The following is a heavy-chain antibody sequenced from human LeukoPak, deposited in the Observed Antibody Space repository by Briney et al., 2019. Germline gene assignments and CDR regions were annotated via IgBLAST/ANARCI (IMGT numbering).Heavy chain of an antibody. CDR2: TSLDGSNK. CDR1: GFSFTNHD. CDR3: ARDLTLGKPDYFDH. D-gene: IGHD7-27*01. Sequence: PGGSLRLSCVASGFSFTNHDIHWVRQAPGRGLEWVAVTSLDGSNKLYTDTVRGRFIISRDNSKNTVYLQMDSLRAEDTAVYYCARDLTLGKPDYFDHWGQGTLVTVSS. J-gene: IGHJ4*02. V-gene: IGHV3-30-3*01.